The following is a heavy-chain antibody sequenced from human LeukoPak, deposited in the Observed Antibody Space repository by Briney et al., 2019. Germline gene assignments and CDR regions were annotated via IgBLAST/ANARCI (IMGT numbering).Heavy chain of an antibody. Sequence: PSETLSLTCAVYGGSFSGYYWSWIRQPPGKGLEWIGSIYYSGSTYYNPSLKSRVTISVDTSKNQFSLKLSSVTAADTAVYYCARDDSNTNWFDPWGQGTLVTVSS. CDR2: IYYSGST. CDR1: GGSFSGYY. D-gene: IGHD3-9*01. CDR3: ARDDSNTNWFDP. V-gene: IGHV4-34*01. J-gene: IGHJ5*02.